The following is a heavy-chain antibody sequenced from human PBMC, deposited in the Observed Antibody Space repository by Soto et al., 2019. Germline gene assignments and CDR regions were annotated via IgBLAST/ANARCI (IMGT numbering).Heavy chain of an antibody. V-gene: IGHV3-23*01. Sequence: GGSLRLSCAASGFSCNIFAMNWVRQAPGKGLEWVSGISGGGGSTYYADSVKGRFTISRDNSNNTLYLQMNSLRAEDTAVYYCAKDPTSYDSSAQFDSWGQGTLVTVSS. J-gene: IGHJ4*02. CDR3: AKDPTSYDSSAQFDS. CDR2: ISGGGGST. CDR1: GFSCNIFA. D-gene: IGHD3-22*01.